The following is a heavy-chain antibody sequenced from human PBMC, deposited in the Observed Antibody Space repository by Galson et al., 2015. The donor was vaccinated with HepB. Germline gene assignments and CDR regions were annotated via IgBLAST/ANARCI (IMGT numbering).Heavy chain of an antibody. CDR2: INAGNGNT. Sequence: SVKVSCKASGYTFTSYAMHWVRQAPGQRLEWMGWINAGNGNTKYSQKFQGRVTITRDTSASTAYMELSSLRSEDTAVCYCARDKQQLTPTLDYWGQGTLVTVSS. V-gene: IGHV1-3*01. J-gene: IGHJ4*02. CDR1: GYTFTSYA. CDR3: ARDKQQLTPTLDY. D-gene: IGHD6-13*01.